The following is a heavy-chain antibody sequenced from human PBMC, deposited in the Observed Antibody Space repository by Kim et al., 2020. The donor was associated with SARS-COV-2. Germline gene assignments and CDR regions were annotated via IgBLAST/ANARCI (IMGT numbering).Heavy chain of an antibody. CDR3: ARTELGLDAFDI. CDR1: GFTFSSYA. V-gene: IGHV3-30-3*01. D-gene: IGHD7-27*01. J-gene: IGHJ3*02. CDR2: ISYDGSNK. Sequence: GGSLRLSCAASGFTFSSYAMHWVRQAPGKGLEWVAVISYDGSNKYYADSVKGRFTISRDNSKNTLYLQMNSLRAEDTAVYYCARTELGLDAFDIWGQGT.